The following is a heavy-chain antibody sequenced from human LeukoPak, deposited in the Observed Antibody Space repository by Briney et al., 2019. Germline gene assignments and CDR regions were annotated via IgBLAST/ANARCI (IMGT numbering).Heavy chain of an antibody. J-gene: IGHJ4*02. D-gene: IGHD5-12*01. CDR1: GGTFNSYA. V-gene: IGHV1-69*13. CDR3: ARTLSGYDLHLWY. CDR2: IIPIFGTA. Sequence: SVKVSCKASGGTFNSYAISWVRQAPGQGLEWMGGIIPIFGTANYAQKFQGRVTITADESTSTAYMELSSLRSEDTAAYYCARTLSGYDLHLWYWGQGTLVTVSS.